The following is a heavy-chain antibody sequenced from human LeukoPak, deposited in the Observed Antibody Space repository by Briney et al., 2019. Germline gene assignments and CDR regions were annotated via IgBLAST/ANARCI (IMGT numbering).Heavy chain of an antibody. V-gene: IGHV1-8*02. J-gene: IGHJ2*01. Sequence: ASVKVSCKASVYTFTSYEIIWLRQATGQGLDGMGWMNPNNGNTGYVQKLQGRLTMTRDTSISTAYMELSRLRSDDTAVYYCARDIRSINWYFDLWGRGTLVTVSS. CDR1: VYTFTSYE. CDR3: ARDIRSINWYFDL. CDR2: MNPNNGNT.